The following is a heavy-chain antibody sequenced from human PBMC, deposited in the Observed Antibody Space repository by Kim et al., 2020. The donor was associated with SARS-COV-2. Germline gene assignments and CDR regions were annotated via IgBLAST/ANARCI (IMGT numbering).Heavy chain of an antibody. V-gene: IGHV3-66*01. Sequence: GGSLRLSCAASGFTVSSNYMSWVRQAPGKGLEWVSVIYSGGSTYYADSVKGRFTISRDNSKNTLYLQMNSLRAEDTAVYYCARELQFTPFGSGSQQYYYYGMDVWGQGTTVTVSS. CDR2: IYSGGST. CDR1: GFTVSSNY. J-gene: IGHJ6*02. CDR3: ARELQFTPFGSGSQQYYYYGMDV. D-gene: IGHD3-10*01.